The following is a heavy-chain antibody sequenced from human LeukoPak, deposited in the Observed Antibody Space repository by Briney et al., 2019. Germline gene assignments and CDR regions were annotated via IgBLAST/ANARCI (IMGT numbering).Heavy chain of an antibody. CDR3: ARGSPLMAGIYNFDY. V-gene: IGHV4-59*01. CDR1: SGSISGYY. J-gene: IGHJ4*02. D-gene: IGHD6-19*01. CDR2: IFYSGST. Sequence: SETLSLTCSVSSGSISGYYWNWIRQPPGKGLEWIGQIFYSGSTTYNPSLKSPVTISVDTSKNQFSLKVRSVTAADTAVYYCARGSPLMAGIYNFDYWGQGRLVTVSS.